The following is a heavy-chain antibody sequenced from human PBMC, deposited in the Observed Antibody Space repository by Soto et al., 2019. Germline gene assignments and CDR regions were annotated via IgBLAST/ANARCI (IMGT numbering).Heavy chain of an antibody. CDR2: TIPVLNIT. D-gene: IGHD2-21*02. J-gene: IGHJ6*03. CDR1: GGTLSSYT. V-gene: IGHV1-69*02. CDR3: ARGVWVTDGGMNYYYYYMDV. Sequence: QVHLVQSGAEVQKPGSSLRGSGEASGGTLSSYTFNWVRQAPGQGLEWMGRTIPVLNITNYAQNFKGRVTITADKSTSTVYMELSSLRSDDSAIYYCARGVWVTDGGMNYYYYYMDVWGKGSTVTVSS.